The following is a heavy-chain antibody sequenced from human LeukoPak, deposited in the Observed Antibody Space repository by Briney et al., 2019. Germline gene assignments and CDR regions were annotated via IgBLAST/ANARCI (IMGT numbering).Heavy chain of an antibody. CDR3: ARRWTGEMATMLVWSDP. D-gene: IGHD5-24*01. J-gene: IGHJ5*02. V-gene: IGHV4-34*01. Sequence: PSETLSLTCAVYGGSFSGCYWSWIRQPPGKGLEWIGEINHSGSTNYNPSLKSRVTISVDTSKNQFSLKLSSVTAADTAVYYCARRWTGEMATMLVWSDPWGQGTLVTVSS. CDR2: INHSGST. CDR1: GGSFSGCY.